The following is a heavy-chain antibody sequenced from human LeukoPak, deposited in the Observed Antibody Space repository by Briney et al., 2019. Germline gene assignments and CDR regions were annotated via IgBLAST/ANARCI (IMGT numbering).Heavy chain of an antibody. J-gene: IGHJ4*02. Sequence: SETLSLTCTFSVGSINSVGSFWSWIRQHPGRGLEWIGHIYYSGRTYYNPSLKSRVTMSVDTSKNQFSLKLSSVTAADTAVYYCASLKDYYDSSGYYYDYWGQGTLVTVSS. V-gene: IGHV4-31*03. CDR3: ASLKDYYDSSGYYYDY. D-gene: IGHD3-22*01. CDR1: VGSINSVGSF. CDR2: IYYSGRT.